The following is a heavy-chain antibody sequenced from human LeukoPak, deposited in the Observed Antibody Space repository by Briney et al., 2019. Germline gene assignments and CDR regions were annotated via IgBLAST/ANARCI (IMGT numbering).Heavy chain of an antibody. V-gene: IGHV6-1*01. CDR1: GDSVSSNSAA. Sequence: SQTLSLTRTISGDSVSSNSAAWNWIRQSPSRGLEWLGRTYYRSKWYNDYAMSVKSRITISPYTSKNQFFLQLNSVTPEDTAVYYCARDRSRAYHFDYWGQGTLVTVSS. CDR2: TYYRSKWYN. CDR3: ARDRSRAYHFDY. D-gene: IGHD2-15*01. J-gene: IGHJ4*02.